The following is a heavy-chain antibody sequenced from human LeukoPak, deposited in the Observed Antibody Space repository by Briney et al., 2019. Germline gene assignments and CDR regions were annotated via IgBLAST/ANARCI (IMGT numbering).Heavy chain of an antibody. D-gene: IGHD4-17*01. V-gene: IGHV5-51*01. Sequence: GESLQISCKGSGYSFTSSCIGWVRQMPGKGRDWMGIIYPVASDTRYSPSFQGQVTISADKSITTGYLQWTRLKASDIAMYYCARVWYGDLDAFDIWGQGTMVTVSS. CDR1: GYSFTSSC. CDR3: ARVWYGDLDAFDI. J-gene: IGHJ3*02. CDR2: IYPVASDT.